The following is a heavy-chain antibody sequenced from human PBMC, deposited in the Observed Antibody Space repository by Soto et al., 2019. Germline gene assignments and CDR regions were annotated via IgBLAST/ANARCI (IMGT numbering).Heavy chain of an antibody. CDR1: VRSISINY. J-gene: IGHJ4*02. CDR3: ASSRGAFYFDS. V-gene: IGHV4-59*01. D-gene: IGHD3-16*01. Sequence: PSETLSLTCSVSVRSISINYWSWIRQSPDKGLEWLGYVFYGGTYYNPSLDGRFIMSVETPKSHFSLKLTSVTAADTAVYYGASSRGAFYFDSWGQGIQVTVSS. CDR2: VFYGGT.